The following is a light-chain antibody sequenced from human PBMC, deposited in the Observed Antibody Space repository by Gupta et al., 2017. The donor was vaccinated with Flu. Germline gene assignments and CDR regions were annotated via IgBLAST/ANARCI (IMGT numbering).Light chain of an antibody. Sequence: EIVLTQSPDFQSVTPREKVTITCRASQSIGRSVHWYQQKPDQSPKLLIKYASQSLSGVPSRCSGRGAGKEFTPTINSLEAEDAATYYCHQSRWVTQTFGQGTKVEIK. CDR3: HQSRWVTQT. V-gene: IGKV6-21*01. J-gene: IGKJ1*01. CDR2: YAS. CDR1: QSIGRS.